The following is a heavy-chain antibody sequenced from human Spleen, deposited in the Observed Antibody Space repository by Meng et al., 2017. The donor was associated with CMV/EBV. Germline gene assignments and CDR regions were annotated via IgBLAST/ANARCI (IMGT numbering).Heavy chain of an antibody. CDR1: GGSFSGYY. V-gene: IGHV4-34*01. CDR2: INHSGST. Sequence: QVQLQQWGAGLFKPSETLSLPCAVYGGSFSGYYWSWIRQPPGKGLEWIGEINHSGSTNYNPSLKSRVTISVDKSKNQFSLKLSSVTAADTAMYYCARGGGCSSSSCDLDYWGQGVLVTVSS. D-gene: IGHD2-2*01. CDR3: ARGGGCSSSSCDLDY. J-gene: IGHJ4*02.